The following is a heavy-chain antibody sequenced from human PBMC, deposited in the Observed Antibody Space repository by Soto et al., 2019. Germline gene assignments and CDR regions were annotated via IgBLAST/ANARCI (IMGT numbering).Heavy chain of an antibody. Sequence: PSETLSLTCAVSGGSISSGGYSWSWIRQPPGKGLEWIGYIYHSGSTYYNPSLKSRVTISVDRSKNQFSLKLSSVTAADTAVYYCARGPVTYYDILTGLDGNFDYGMDVWGQGTTVTVSS. CDR1: GGSISSGGYS. J-gene: IGHJ6*02. D-gene: IGHD3-9*01. CDR2: IYHSGST. CDR3: ARGPVTYYDILTGLDGNFDYGMDV. V-gene: IGHV4-30-2*01.